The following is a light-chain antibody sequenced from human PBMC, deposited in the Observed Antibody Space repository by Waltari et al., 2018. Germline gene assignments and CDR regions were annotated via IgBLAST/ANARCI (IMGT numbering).Light chain of an antibody. CDR1: QSVLSSASNENY. V-gene: IGKV4-1*01. CDR3: QQYSSSPFT. J-gene: IGKJ3*01. CDR2: WAS. Sequence: DIVMTQSPDSLAVSLGERATLNCKSSQSVLSSASNENYLAWYQQKAGQPPKLLIYWASTRESRVPDRFSGSGSGTDFTLTISSLQAEDVAVYYCQQYSSSPFTFGPGTRVDIK.